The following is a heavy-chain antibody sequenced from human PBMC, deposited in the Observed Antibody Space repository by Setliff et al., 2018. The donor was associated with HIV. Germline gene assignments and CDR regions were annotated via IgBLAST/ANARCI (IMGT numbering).Heavy chain of an antibody. CDR3: ARRNTMVRGIIIDPYDAFDM. D-gene: IGHD3-10*01. CDR2: MHHSGST. Sequence: PPETLSPTCTVAGDSITSNSYYWGWIRQSAGKGLEWIGTMHHSGSTYYKSSLKSRVAIFIDTSKNQLSLRLSSVTAADTAVYYCARRNTMVRGIIIDPYDAFDMWGQGTVVTVSS. V-gene: IGHV4-39*01. J-gene: IGHJ3*02. CDR1: GDSITSNSYY.